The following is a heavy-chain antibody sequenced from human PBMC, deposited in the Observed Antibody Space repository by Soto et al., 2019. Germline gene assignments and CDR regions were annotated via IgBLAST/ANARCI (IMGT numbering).Heavy chain of an antibody. CDR1: GGSISSSSYY. D-gene: IGHD3-3*01. CDR3: ATSSVGVVIMWFDP. J-gene: IGHJ5*02. V-gene: IGHV4-39*01. Sequence: SETLSLTCTVSGGSISSSSYYWGWIRQPPGKGLEWIGSIYYSGSTYYNPSLKSRVTISVDTSKNQFSLKLSSVTAADTAVYYCATSSVGVVIMWFDPWGQGTLVTVSS. CDR2: IYYSGST.